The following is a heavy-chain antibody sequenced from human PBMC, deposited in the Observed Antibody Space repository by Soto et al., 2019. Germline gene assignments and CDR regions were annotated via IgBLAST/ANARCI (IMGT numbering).Heavy chain of an antibody. Sequence: EVHLLESGGGLVQPGGSLRLSCAASGFTFSSYAMSWVRQAPGQGLEWVSAFSGSGGKTYYAESVKGRFTISRDNSKDTLYLQMISLRAEDTVVYFCAKGVQWELPFDHWGQGTLVTVSS. D-gene: IGHD1-26*01. CDR2: FSGSGGKT. V-gene: IGHV3-23*01. CDR1: GFTFSSYA. J-gene: IGHJ4*02. CDR3: AKGVQWELPFDH.